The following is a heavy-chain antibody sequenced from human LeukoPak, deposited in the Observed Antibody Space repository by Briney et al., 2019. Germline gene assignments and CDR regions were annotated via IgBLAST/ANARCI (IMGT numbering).Heavy chain of an antibody. CDR2: INHSGGT. CDR3: ARGPLRSGYYRPNWFDP. Sequence: PSETLSLTCAVYGGSFSGYYWSWIRQPPGKGLGWIGGINHSGGTNYNPSLRSRVTISVDTSKNQFSLKLSSVTAADTAVYYCARGPLRSGYYRPNWFDPWGQGTLVTVSS. V-gene: IGHV4-34*01. J-gene: IGHJ5*02. CDR1: GGSFSGYY. D-gene: IGHD3-3*01.